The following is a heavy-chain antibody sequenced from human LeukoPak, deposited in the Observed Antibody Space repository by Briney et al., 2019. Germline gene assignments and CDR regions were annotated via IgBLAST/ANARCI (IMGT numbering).Heavy chain of an antibody. CDR3: ARERQNKDFWSGGDY. D-gene: IGHD3-3*01. CDR2: IKQDGSEK. J-gene: IGHJ4*02. Sequence: GGSLRLSCAASGFTFGSYWMHWVRQAPGKGLEWVANIKQDGSEKYYVDSVKGRFTISRDNAKNSLYLQMNTLRPEDTAVYYCARERQNKDFWSGGDYWGQGTLVTVSS. CDR1: GFTFGSYW. V-gene: IGHV3-7*01.